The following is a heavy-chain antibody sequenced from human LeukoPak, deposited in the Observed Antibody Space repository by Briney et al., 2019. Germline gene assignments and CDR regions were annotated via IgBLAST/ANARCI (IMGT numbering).Heavy chain of an antibody. CDR3: ARGPMDGADY. D-gene: IGHD1-26*01. Sequence: GGSLRLSCAASGFPFTSYRMHWVRQAPGKGLVWVSRINSDESSTSYADSVKGRFTISRDNAKNTLYLQMNSLRAEDTAVYYCARGPMDGADYWGQGTLVTVSS. CDR2: INSDESST. V-gene: IGHV3-74*01. J-gene: IGHJ4*02. CDR1: GFPFTSYR.